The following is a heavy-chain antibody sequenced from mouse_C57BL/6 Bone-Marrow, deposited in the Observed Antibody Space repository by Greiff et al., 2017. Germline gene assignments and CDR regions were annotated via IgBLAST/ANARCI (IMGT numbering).Heavy chain of an antibody. CDR1: GYTFTSYG. J-gene: IGHJ3*01. Sequence: VKLQESGAELARPGASVKLSCKASGYTFTSYGISWVKQRTGQGLEWIGEIYPRSGNTYYNEKFKGKATLTADKSSSTAYLELRSLTSEDSAVYFCARLGPRAWFAYWGQGTLVTVSA. V-gene: IGHV1-81*01. CDR3: ARLGPRAWFAY. CDR2: IYPRSGNT.